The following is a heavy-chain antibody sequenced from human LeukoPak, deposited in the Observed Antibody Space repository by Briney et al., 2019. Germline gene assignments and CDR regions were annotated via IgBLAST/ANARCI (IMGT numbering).Heavy chain of an antibody. CDR2: ISGSGGST. D-gene: IGHD4-11*01. CDR3: AKDRSNYRRSFDY. V-gene: IGHV3-23*01. CDR1: GFTFSSYA. Sequence: GGSLRLSCAASGFTFSSYAMSWVRQAPGEGLEWVSAISGSGGSTYYADSVKGRFTISRDNSKNTLYLQMNSLRAEDTAVYYCAKDRSNYRRSFDYWGQGTLVTVSS. J-gene: IGHJ4*02.